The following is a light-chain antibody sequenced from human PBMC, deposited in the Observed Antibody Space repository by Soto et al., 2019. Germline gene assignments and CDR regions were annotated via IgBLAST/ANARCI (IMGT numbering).Light chain of an antibody. J-gene: IGLJ3*02. V-gene: IGLV2-11*01. CDR3: SSYTITSAYWV. CDR2: DVS. Sequence: QSALTQPRSVSGSPGQSVTISCTGTSSDVGGYNYVSWYQQHPGKAPKLMIYDVSKRPSGVPDRFSGSKSGNTASLTISGLQAEDEANYYCSSYTITSAYWVFGGGTQLTVL. CDR1: SSDVGGYNY.